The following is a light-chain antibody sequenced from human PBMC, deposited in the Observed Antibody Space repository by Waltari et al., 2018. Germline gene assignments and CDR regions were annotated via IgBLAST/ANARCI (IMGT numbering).Light chain of an antibody. CDR3: QSGDSTSTHVV. CDR1: ALPKQY. V-gene: IGLV3-25*03. Sequence: SYELTKPPSVSVSPGQTARITCPGAALPKQYAFWYQQKPGQAPVLVTYKDTDGPPGIPDRCSGSSSGTTVTLTISGVQAEDEADYYCQSGDSTSTHVVFGGGTKLTVL. CDR2: KDT. J-gene: IGLJ2*01.